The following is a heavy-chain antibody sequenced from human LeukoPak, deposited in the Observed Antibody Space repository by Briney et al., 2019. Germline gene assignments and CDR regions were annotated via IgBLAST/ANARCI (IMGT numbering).Heavy chain of an antibody. D-gene: IGHD3-22*01. Sequence: GGSLRLSCAASGFTFSSYGMHWVRQAPGKGLEWVAFIRYDGSNKYYADSVKGRFTISRDNSKNTLYLQMNSLRAEDTAVYYCAKDPGYYDSSGYGYFDYWGQGTLVTVSS. CDR3: AKDPGYYDSSGYGYFDY. CDR1: GFTFSSYG. V-gene: IGHV3-30*02. CDR2: IRYDGSNK. J-gene: IGHJ4*02.